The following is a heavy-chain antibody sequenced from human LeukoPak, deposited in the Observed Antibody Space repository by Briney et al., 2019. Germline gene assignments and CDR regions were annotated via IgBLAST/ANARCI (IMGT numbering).Heavy chain of an antibody. J-gene: IGHJ4*02. V-gene: IGHV4-61*02. Sequence: SQTLSLTCTVSGGSISSGSGGYYWSWIRQPAGKGLEWIGRIYSSGTINYNPSLKSRVTISADTSKNQFSLKLSSVTAADTAVYYCAREAFSSGYYDDYWGQGTLVTVSS. CDR2: IYSSGTI. D-gene: IGHD3-22*01. CDR1: GGSISSGSGGYY. CDR3: AREAFSSGYYDDY.